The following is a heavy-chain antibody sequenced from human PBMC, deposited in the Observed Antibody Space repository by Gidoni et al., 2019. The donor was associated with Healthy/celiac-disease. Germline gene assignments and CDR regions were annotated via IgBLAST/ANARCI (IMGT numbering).Heavy chain of an antibody. CDR1: GFTFADYA. D-gene: IGHD5-18*01. J-gene: IGHJ4*02. CDR3: AKDLTAMATNYFDY. Sequence: VQLVASGGGLVQPGRSLRLSCAASGFTFADYAMHWVRQATGKGLEWVSGISWNSGSIGYADSVKGRFTISRDNAKNSLYLQMNSLRAEDTAVYYCAKDLTAMATNYFDYWGQGTLVTVSS. V-gene: IGHV3-9*01. CDR2: ISWNSGSI.